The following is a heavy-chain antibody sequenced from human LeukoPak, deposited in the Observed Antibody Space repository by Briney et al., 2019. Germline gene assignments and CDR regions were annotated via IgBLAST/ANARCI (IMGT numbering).Heavy chain of an antibody. V-gene: IGHV1-69*04. CDR3: ARDKRGSMVRGVNYYYGMDV. CDR2: IIPILGIA. D-gene: IGHD3-10*01. J-gene: IGHJ6*02. Sequence: ASVKVSCKASGGTFSSYAISWVRQAPGQGLEWMGRIIPILGIANYAQKFQGSVTITADKSTSTAYMELSSLRSEDTAVYYCARDKRGSMVRGVNYYYGMDVWGQGTTVTVSS. CDR1: GGTFSSYA.